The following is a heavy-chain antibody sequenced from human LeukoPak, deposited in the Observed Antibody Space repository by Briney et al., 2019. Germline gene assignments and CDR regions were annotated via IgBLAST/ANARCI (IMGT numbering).Heavy chain of an antibody. V-gene: IGHV5-51*01. Sequence: GESLKISCEGSGYSFTNYWIGWVRQMPGKGLEWMGIIYPGDSDTRYSPSFQGQVTISADKSISTAYLQWSSLKASDTAMYYCARLMDTTMARFDYWGQGTLVTVSS. CDR3: ARLMDTTMARFDY. CDR2: IYPGDSDT. CDR1: GYSFTNYW. D-gene: IGHD5-18*01. J-gene: IGHJ4*02.